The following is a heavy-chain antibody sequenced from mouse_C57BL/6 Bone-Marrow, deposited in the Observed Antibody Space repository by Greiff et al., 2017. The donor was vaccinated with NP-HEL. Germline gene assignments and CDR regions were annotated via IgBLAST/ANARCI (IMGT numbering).Heavy chain of an antibody. CDR2: IYPGDGDT. CDR1: GYAFSSYW. J-gene: IGHJ2*01. CDR3: ARRVRQLWSYVDY. D-gene: IGHD3-2*01. V-gene: IGHV1-80*01. Sequence: VQLQESGAELVKPGASVKISCKASGYAFSSYWMNWVKQRPGKGLEWIGQIYPGDGDTNYNGKFKGKATLTADKSSSTAYMQLSSLTSEDSAVYFCARRVRQLWSYVDYWGQGTTLTVSS.